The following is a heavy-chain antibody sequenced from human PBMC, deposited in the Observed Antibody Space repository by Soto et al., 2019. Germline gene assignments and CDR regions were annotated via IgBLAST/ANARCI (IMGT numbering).Heavy chain of an antibody. J-gene: IGHJ4*02. Sequence: SETLSLTCTVSGGSISSYYWSWIRQPPGKGLEWIGYIYYSGSTNYNPSLKSRVTISVDTSKNQFSLKLSSVTAADTAVYYCARHMSKSSYSSSWSAFDYWGQGTLVTVSS. D-gene: IGHD6-13*01. CDR2: IYYSGST. CDR3: ARHMSKSSYSSSWSAFDY. CDR1: GGSISSYY. V-gene: IGHV4-59*08.